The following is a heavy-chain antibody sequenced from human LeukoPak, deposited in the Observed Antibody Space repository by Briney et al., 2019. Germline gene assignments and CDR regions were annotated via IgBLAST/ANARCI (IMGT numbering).Heavy chain of an antibody. Sequence: SETLSLTCAVYGGSFSGYYWSWIRQPPGKGLEWIGEINHSGSTNYNPSLKSRVTISVDTSKNQFSLKLGSVTAADTAVYYCARGGSATTVVINFDYWGQGTLVTVSS. CDR2: INHSGST. D-gene: IGHD4-23*01. CDR1: GGSFSGYY. J-gene: IGHJ4*02. CDR3: ARGGSATTVVINFDY. V-gene: IGHV4-34*01.